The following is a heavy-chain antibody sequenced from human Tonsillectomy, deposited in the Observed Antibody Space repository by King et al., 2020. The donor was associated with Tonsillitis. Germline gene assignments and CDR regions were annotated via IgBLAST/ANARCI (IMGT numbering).Heavy chain of an antibody. CDR1: GFTFSNYW. CDR3: ARDGVGSGGYEDYFDH. J-gene: IGHJ4*02. D-gene: IGHD6-19*01. V-gene: IGHV3-7*03. CDR2: IKEDGSEK. Sequence: VQLVESGGGLVQPGGSLRLSYAASGFTFSNYWMTWVRQAPGNGLEWVANIKEDGSEKYYVGSLKGRFTISRDNAKNSLYLQMNSLRAEDTAMYYCARDGVGSGGYEDYFDHWGQGALVTVSS.